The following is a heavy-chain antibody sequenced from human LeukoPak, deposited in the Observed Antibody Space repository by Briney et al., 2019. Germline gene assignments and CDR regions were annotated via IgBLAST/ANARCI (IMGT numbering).Heavy chain of an antibody. CDR2: IWYDGSNK. V-gene: IGHV3-33*01. CDR1: GFTFSSYG. Sequence: GGSLRLSCAASGFTFSSYGMHWVRQAPGKGLEWVAVIWYDGSNKYYADSVKGRFTISRDNSKNTLYLQMNSLRAEDTAVYYCARAKVVARVFDYWGQGTLVTVSS. D-gene: IGHD2-15*01. J-gene: IGHJ4*02. CDR3: ARAKVVARVFDY.